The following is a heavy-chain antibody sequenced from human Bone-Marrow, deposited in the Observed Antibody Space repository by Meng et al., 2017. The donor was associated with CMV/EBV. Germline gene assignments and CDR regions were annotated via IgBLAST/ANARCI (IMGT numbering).Heavy chain of an antibody. CDR1: GGTFSSYA. Sequence: SVKVSCKASGGTFSSYAISWVRQAPGQGLEWMGGIIPILGIANYAQKLQGRVTMTTDTSTSTAYMELRSLRSDDTAVYYCARPVVDYGMDVWGQGTTVTVSS. D-gene: IGHD2-21*01. J-gene: IGHJ6*02. CDR2: IIPILGIA. CDR3: ARPVVDYGMDV. V-gene: IGHV1-69*10.